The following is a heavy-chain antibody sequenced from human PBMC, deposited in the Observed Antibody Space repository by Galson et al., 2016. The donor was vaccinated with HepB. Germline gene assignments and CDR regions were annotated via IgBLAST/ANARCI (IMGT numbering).Heavy chain of an antibody. CDR3: ARDQRRGSTTPDYFDF. V-gene: IGHV3-21*01. J-gene: IGHJ4*02. D-gene: IGHD1-1*01. Sequence: SLRLSCASSGFTFSNYRMNWDRQAPGKGLEWVACISRGSTYIDYADSVKGRFTISRYNAKNSLILHMNSLRVEDTGLYFCARDQRRGSTTPDYFDFWGRGTLVTVSS. CDR1: GFTFSNYR. CDR2: ISRGSTYI.